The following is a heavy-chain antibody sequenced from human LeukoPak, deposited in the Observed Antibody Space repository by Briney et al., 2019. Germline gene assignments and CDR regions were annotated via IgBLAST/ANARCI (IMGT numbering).Heavy chain of an antibody. CDR1: GFTFSSYE. D-gene: IGHD3-3*01. CDR2: ISSSGSTI. V-gene: IGHV3-48*03. Sequence: PGGSLRLSCAATGFTFSSYEMNWVRQAPGKGLEWVSYISSSGSTIYYADSVKGRFTISRDNAKNSLYLQMNSLRAEDTAVYYCARQFSHYFGYWGQGTLVTVSS. J-gene: IGHJ4*02. CDR3: ARQFSHYFGY.